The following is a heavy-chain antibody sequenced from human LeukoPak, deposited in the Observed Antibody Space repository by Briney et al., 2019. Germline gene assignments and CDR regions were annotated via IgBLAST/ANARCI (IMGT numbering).Heavy chain of an antibody. CDR2: IYPGDSDA. CDR3: AMCSSSWSRWNAFDI. Sequence: GESLKISCQGSGYTFTTYWIGWVRQMPGKGLEWMGSIYPGDSDARYSPSFQGQVTISADTSINTAHLQWSSLKASDTAMYYCAMCSSSWSRWNAFDIWGQGTMVTGSS. V-gene: IGHV5-51*01. J-gene: IGHJ3*02. D-gene: IGHD6-13*01. CDR1: GYTFTTYW.